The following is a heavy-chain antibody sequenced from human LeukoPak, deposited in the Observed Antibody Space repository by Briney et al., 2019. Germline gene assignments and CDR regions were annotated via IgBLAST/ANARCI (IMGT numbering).Heavy chain of an antibody. Sequence: PGGSLRLPCAASGFTFSSYGMSWVRQAPGKGLEWVSAISGSGGSTYYADSVKGRFTISRDNSKNTLYLQMNSLRAEDTAVYYCAELEGRAFDIWGQGTMVTVSS. CDR2: ISGSGGST. CDR3: AELEGRAFDI. V-gene: IGHV3-23*01. D-gene: IGHD2-15*01. CDR1: GFTFSSYG. J-gene: IGHJ3*02.